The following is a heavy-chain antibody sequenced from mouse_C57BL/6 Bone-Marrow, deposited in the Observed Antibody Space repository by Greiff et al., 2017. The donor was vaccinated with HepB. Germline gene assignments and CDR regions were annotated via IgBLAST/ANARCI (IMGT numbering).Heavy chain of an antibody. Sequence: QVQLQQPGAELVKPGASVKLSCKASGYTFTSYWMQWVKQRPGQGLEWIGEIDPSDSYTNYNQKFKGKATLTVDTSSSTAYMQLSSLTSEDSAVYYCARKWDYYGSSWGYAMDYWGQGTSVTVSS. J-gene: IGHJ4*01. D-gene: IGHD1-1*01. CDR1: GYTFTSYW. V-gene: IGHV1-50*01. CDR3: ARKWDYYGSSWGYAMDY. CDR2: IDPSDSYT.